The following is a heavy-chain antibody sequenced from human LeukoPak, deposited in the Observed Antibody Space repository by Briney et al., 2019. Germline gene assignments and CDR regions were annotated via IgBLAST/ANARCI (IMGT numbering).Heavy chain of an antibody. D-gene: IGHD1-14*01. CDR1: GYTFTKFW. CDR2: IYPSDSDT. V-gene: IGHV5-51*01. CDR3: ARSPGGNYNYYYMDV. J-gene: IGHJ6*03. Sequence: GESLKISCKGSGYTFTKFWIGWVRQTPGKGLEWMGIIYPSDSDTRYSPSFQGRVTISVDKSISTAYLQWSSLKASDSAMYYCARSPGGNYNYYYMDVWGKGTTVTVSS.